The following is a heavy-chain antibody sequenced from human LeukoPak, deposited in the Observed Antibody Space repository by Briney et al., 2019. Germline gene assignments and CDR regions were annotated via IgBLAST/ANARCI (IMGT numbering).Heavy chain of an antibody. CDR2: ITHDESNK. V-gene: IGHV3-30-3*01. Sequence: GRSLRLSCAASGFTFSAYAMHWVRQAPGKGLEWVAVITHDESNKYYADSVKGRFTISRDNSRNTLYLQMDSLTSEDTAVYYCARDFFPVVDSTWYEIGYWGQGTLVTVSS. D-gene: IGHD2-21*01. J-gene: IGHJ4*02. CDR3: ARDFFPVVDSTWYEIGY. CDR1: GFTFSAYA.